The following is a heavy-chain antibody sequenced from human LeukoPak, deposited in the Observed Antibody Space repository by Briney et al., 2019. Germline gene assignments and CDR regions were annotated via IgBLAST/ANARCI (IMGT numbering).Heavy chain of an antibody. J-gene: IGHJ4*02. D-gene: IGHD4-17*01. CDR2: IYHSGST. CDR1: GGSFSGYS. Sequence: PSETLSLTCAVYGGSFSGYSWSWIRQPPGKGLEWIGYIYHSGSTYYNPSLKSRVTVSVDRSKNQFSLKLSSVTAADTAVYYCARVPGIYDYGDYVWGQGTLVTVSS. CDR3: ARVPGIYDYGDYV. V-gene: IGHV4-30-2*01.